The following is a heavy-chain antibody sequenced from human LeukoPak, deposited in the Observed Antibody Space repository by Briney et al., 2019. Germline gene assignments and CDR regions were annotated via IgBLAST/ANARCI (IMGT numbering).Heavy chain of an antibody. Sequence: PSQTLSLTCTVSGGSISSGGYYWSWTRQHPGKGLDWIGYIYYSGSAYYNPSLKSRITISVDTSENQFSLKLSSVTAADTAVYYCARFIVATIYGEYYFDYWGQGTLVTVSS. CDR3: ARFIVATIYGEYYFDY. CDR1: GGSISSGGYY. CDR2: IYYSGSA. V-gene: IGHV4-31*03. D-gene: IGHD5-12*01. J-gene: IGHJ4*02.